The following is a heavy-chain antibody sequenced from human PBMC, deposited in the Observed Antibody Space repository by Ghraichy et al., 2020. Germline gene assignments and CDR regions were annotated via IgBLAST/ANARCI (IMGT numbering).Heavy chain of an antibody. CDR3: SREAAYDFWSGWDY. J-gene: IGHJ4*02. CDR2: IGRGGNTI. CDR1: GFTFSSYE. V-gene: IGHV3-48*03. D-gene: IGHD3-3*01. Sequence: GGSLRLSCVASGFTFSSYEMNWVRQAPGKGLEWLSYIGRGGNTIYYADSVKGRFTISRDNAKNSLYLQMNSLRAEDTALYYCSREAAYDFWSGWDYWGQGTLVTVYS.